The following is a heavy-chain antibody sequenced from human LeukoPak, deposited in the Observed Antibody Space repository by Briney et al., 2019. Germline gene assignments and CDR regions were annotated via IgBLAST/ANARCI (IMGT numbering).Heavy chain of an antibody. J-gene: IGHJ4*02. D-gene: IGHD3-22*01. CDR3: ARGRPSGYYDSSGYYYFDY. CDR2: INHSGST. V-gene: IGHV4-34*01. Sequence: GSLRLSCAASGFTFSDYYMSWIRQPPGKGLEWIGEINHSGSTNYNPSLKSRVTISVDTSKNQFSLKLSSVTAADTAVYYCARGRPSGYYDSSGYYYFDYWGQGTLVTVSS. CDR1: GFTFSDYY.